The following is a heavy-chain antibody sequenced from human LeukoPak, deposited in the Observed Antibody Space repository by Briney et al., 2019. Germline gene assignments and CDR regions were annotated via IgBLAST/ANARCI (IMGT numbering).Heavy chain of an antibody. J-gene: IGHJ4*02. CDR3: ARGVGLTQGGTFDY. V-gene: IGHV4-4*09. CDR2: IYHRGST. CDR1: GGSISSYY. D-gene: IGHD1-1*01. Sequence: SETLSLTCTVSGGSISSYYWSWIRQPPGKGLEWIGSIYHRGSTHYNSSLKSRVTISVDTSKNQLSLKLSSVTAADTAVYYCARGVGLTQGGTFDYWGQGTLVTVSS.